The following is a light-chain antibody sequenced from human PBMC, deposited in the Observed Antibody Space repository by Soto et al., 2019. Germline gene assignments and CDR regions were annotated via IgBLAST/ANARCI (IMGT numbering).Light chain of an antibody. V-gene: IGKV3-15*01. CDR1: QSVSSN. CDR3: QQYSFMWT. J-gene: IGKJ1*01. Sequence: EIVMTQSPATLSLSPGERPTLSCRASQSVSSNLAWYQQKPGQAPRLLIYGASTRATGIPARLSGSGSGTEFTLTISSMQSEDFAVYYCQQYSFMWTFGQGTKVDIK. CDR2: GAS.